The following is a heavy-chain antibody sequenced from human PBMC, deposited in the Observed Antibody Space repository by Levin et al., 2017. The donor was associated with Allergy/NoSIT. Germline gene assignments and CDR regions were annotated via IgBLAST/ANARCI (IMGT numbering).Heavy chain of an antibody. D-gene: IGHD5-18*01. CDR3: ARHIRDPNTAMVTGEFDY. CDR1: GGSISSSSYY. CDR2: IYYSGST. Sequence: SETLSLTCTVSGGSISSSSYYWGWIRQPPGKGLEWIGSIYYSGSTYYNPSLKSRVTISVEPSKNQFSLKLSSVTAADTAVYYCARHIRDPNTAMVTGEFDYWGQGTLVTVSS. V-gene: IGHV4-39*01. J-gene: IGHJ4*02.